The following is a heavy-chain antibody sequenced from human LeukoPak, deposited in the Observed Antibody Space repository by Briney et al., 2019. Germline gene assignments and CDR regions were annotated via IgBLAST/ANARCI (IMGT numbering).Heavy chain of an antibody. J-gene: IGHJ4*02. CDR3: ARHGDHSGSYLLHYFDY. V-gene: IGHV4-4*09. D-gene: IGHD1-26*01. CDR2: IYTSGST. CDR1: GGSISRYY. Sequence: SETLSLTCTVSGGSISRYYWSWSRQPPGKGLEWIGYIYTSGSTNYNPSLKSRVTISVDTSKNQFSLKLSSVTAADTAVYYCARHGDHSGSYLLHYFDYWGQGTLVTVSS.